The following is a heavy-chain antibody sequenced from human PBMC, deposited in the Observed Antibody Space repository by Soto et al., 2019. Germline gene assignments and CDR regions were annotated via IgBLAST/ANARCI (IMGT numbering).Heavy chain of an antibody. J-gene: IGHJ6*02. D-gene: IGHD3-16*02. V-gene: IGHV1-18*01. CDR2: ISAYNGNT. Sequence: QVQLVQSGAEVKKPGAPVRVSCKPSGYTFTSLGTSWVRQAPEQGLEWREWISAYNGNTNYAQKLQGRVTMTTDTSTSTAYMELRSLRSDDTAVYYCARDYVWGSYRPRGGMDVWGQGTTVTVSS. CDR1: GYTFTSLG. CDR3: ARDYVWGSYRPRGGMDV.